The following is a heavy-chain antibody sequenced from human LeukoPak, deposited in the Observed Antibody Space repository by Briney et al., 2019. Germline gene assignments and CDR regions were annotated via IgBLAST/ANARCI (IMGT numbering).Heavy chain of an antibody. D-gene: IGHD3-16*02. Sequence: PGGSLRISCKGSGYSFTNYWITWVRQMPGKGLEWMGGVDPGDSYIKYSPSFQGHATISADKSISTAYLHWSSLKASDTAMYYCARHRRLSNFDYWGQGTLVTVSS. J-gene: IGHJ4*02. V-gene: IGHV5-10-1*01. CDR3: ARHRRLSNFDY. CDR2: VDPGDSYI. CDR1: GYSFTNYW.